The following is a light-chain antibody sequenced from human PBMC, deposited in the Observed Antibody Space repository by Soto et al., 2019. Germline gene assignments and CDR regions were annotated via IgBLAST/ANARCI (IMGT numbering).Light chain of an antibody. CDR3: QSYDSSLVV. CDR1: SSNIGAGYD. CDR2: ANI. V-gene: IGLV1-40*01. J-gene: IGLJ2*01. Sequence: QSVLTQPPSVSGAPGQRVTISCTGSSSNIGAGYDVHWYQQLPGTAPKLLIYANINRPSGVPDRFSGSKSGASGSLAITGLQAEDEADYDCQSYDSSLVVFGGGTKLTVL.